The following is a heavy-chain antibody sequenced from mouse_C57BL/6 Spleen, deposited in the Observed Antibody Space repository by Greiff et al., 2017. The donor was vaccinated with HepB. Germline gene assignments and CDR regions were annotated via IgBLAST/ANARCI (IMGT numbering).Heavy chain of an antibody. D-gene: IGHD3-2*02. V-gene: IGHV1-26*01. CDR1: GYTFTDYY. J-gene: IGHJ2*01. Sequence: EVQLQQSGPELVKPGASVKISCKASGYTFTDYYMNWVKQSHGKSLEWIGDINPNNGGTSYNQKFKGKATLTVDKSSSTAYMELRSLTSEDSAVYYCALDSSGYFDYWGQGTTLTVSS. CDR3: ALDSSGYFDY. CDR2: INPNNGGT.